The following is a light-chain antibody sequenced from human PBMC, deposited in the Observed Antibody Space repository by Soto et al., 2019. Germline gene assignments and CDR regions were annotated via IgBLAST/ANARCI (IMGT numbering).Light chain of an antibody. CDR2: DDN. Sequence: QSVLTQPPSVSAAPGQKVTISCSGSSSNIGGNSVSWYQQLPGTAPKLLMYDDNKRPPGIPDRFSGSKSGTSATLGITGFQTGDEADYYCGSWDSSLSAYVFGTGTKVTVL. CDR1: SSNIGGNS. V-gene: IGLV1-51*01. J-gene: IGLJ1*01. CDR3: GSWDSSLSAYV.